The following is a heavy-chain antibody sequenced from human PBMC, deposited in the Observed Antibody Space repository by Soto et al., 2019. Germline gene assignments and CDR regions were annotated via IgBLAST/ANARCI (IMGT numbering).Heavy chain of an antibody. CDR2: IYHSGST. CDR3: ARRITGTTTLYVDY. D-gene: IGHD1-7*01. V-gene: IGHV4-30-2*01. J-gene: IGHJ4*02. Sequence: SETLSLTCAVSGGSISSGGYSWSWIRQPPGKGLEWIGYIYHSGSTYYNPSLKSRVTISVDRSKNQFSLKLSSVTAADTAVYYCARRITGTTTLYVDYWGQGTLVTVSS. CDR1: GGSISSGGYS.